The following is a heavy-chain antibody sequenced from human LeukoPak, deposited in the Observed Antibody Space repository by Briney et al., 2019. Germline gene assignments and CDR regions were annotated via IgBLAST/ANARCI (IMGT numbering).Heavy chain of an antibody. CDR1: GFTFSDYY. CDR2: ISSSGSTI. Sequence: GGSLRLSCAASGFTFSDYYMSWVRQAPGKGLEGVSYISSSGSTIYYADSVKGRFTISRDNAKNSLYLQMNSLRAEDTAVYYCARVSSTGAFDIWGQGTMVTVSS. V-gene: IGHV3-11*01. J-gene: IGHJ3*02. CDR3: ARVSSTGAFDI.